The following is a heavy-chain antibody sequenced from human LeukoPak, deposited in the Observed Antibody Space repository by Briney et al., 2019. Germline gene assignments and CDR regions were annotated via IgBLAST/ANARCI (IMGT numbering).Heavy chain of an antibody. CDR2: ISGSGGST. V-gene: IGHV3-23*01. J-gene: IGHJ4*02. D-gene: IGHD2-2*01. CDR3: AKAAKGGDIVVVPAAILGVPLDY. CDR1: GFTFSSYA. Sequence: PGGSLRLSCAASGFTFSSYAMGWVRQAPGKGLEWVSAISGSGGSTYYADSVKGRFTISRDNSKNTLYLQMNSLRAEDTAVYYCAKAAKGGDIVVVPAAILGVPLDYWGQGTLVTVSS.